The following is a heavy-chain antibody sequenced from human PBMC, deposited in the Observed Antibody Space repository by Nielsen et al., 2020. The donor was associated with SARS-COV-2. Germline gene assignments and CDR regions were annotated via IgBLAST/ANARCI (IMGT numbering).Heavy chain of an antibody. Sequence: GGSLRLSCVVSGFAFSRHGMHWVRQTPGKGLEWVATISYDGSEIDYVDSVKGRFTISRDNLKSTLYLQMNSLTTEDTAMYYCATAGWFDPWGQGTLVTVSS. D-gene: IGHD4-17*01. CDR1: GFAFSRHG. CDR3: ATAGWFDP. CDR2: ISYDGSEI. V-gene: IGHV3-30*03. J-gene: IGHJ5*02.